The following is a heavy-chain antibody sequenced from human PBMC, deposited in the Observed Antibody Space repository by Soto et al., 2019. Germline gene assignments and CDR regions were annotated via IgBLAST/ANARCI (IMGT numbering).Heavy chain of an antibody. J-gene: IGHJ4*02. CDR1: GYTFISYG. CDR2: ITTHNDNT. Sequence: QLVQSGAEVKKPGSSVKVSCKASGYTFISYGIGWVRQAPGQGLEWMGWITTHNDNTNYAQQFQGRVTFTTDTSTSTAYMELRDLTSDYTAVYYCARVYSSGWKGLGYWGQGTLVTVSS. V-gene: IGHV1-18*01. D-gene: IGHD6-19*01. CDR3: ARVYSSGWKGLGY.